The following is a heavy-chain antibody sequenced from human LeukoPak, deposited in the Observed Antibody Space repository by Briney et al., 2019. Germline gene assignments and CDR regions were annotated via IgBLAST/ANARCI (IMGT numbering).Heavy chain of an antibody. J-gene: IGHJ4*02. CDR1: GFSLSSYA. CDR2: IGDSGATT. V-gene: IGHV3-23*01. CDR3: ASFHYYGSGAYYLSN. D-gene: IGHD3-10*01. Sequence: GGSLRLSCAASGFSLSSYAMTWVRQAPGKGLEWVSDIGDSGATTYYADSVKGRFTISRDNSKNTLYLQMSSLRAEDTAVYFCASFHYYGSGAYYLSNWGQGTLVTVSS.